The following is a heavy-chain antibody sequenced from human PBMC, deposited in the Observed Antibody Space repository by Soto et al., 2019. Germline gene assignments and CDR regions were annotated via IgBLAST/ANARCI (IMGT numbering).Heavy chain of an antibody. J-gene: IGHJ4*02. V-gene: IGHV2-70*11. CDR1: GFSLSSSGMC. CDR2: IDWDDAK. D-gene: IGHD3-22*01. CDR3: ARIRNYYYDSSGYYYDDY. Sequence: SGPTLVNPTQTLTLTCTFSGFSLSSSGMCLSCIRQPPGKALEWLARIDWDDAKYYSTSLKTRLTISKDTSKNQVVLTMTNMDPVDTATYYCARIRNYYYDSSGYYYDDYWGQGTLVTVSS.